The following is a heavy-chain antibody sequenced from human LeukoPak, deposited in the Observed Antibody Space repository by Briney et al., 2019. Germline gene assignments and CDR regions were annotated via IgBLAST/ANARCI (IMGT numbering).Heavy chain of an antibody. CDR3: ARGGDYVWGSYRPIPFDY. CDR1: GGTFSSYA. V-gene: IGHV1-69*05. Sequence: ASVKVSCKASGGTFSSYAISWVRQAPGQGLEWMGGVIPIFGTANYAQKFQGRVTITTDESTSTAYMELSSLRSEDTAVYYCARGGDYVWGSYRPIPFDYWGQGTLVTVFS. J-gene: IGHJ4*02. D-gene: IGHD3-16*02. CDR2: VIPIFGTA.